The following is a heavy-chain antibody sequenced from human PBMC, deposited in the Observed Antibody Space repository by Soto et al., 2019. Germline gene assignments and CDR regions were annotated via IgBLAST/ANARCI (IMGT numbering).Heavy chain of an antibody. J-gene: IGHJ4*02. Sequence: QVQLVQSGAEVKKPGSSVKVSCKASGGTFSSYTNSWVRQAPGQGLEWMGRIIPILGIANYAQKFQGRVTITADKSTSTAYMELSSLRSEDTAVYYCAREAPYSSSSGGFEDYWGQGTLVTVSS. CDR1: GGTFSSYT. CDR2: IIPILGIA. V-gene: IGHV1-69*08. D-gene: IGHD6-6*01. CDR3: AREAPYSSSSGGFEDY.